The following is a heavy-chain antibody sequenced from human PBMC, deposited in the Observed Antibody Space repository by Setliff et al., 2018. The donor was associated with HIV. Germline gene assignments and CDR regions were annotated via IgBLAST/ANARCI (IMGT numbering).Heavy chain of an antibody. V-gene: IGHV4-39*07. CDR1: GGSVSSGSYH. CDR2: IYHSGST. Sequence: PSETLSLTCTVSGGSVSSGSYHWGWIRQPPGKGLEWIGSIYHSGSTYYNPSLKSRVTISVDKSKNQFSLKLRSVTAADTAVYYCASLGYCSGVRCYQPSYYYYGLDVWGQGTTVTVSS. D-gene: IGHD2-15*01. CDR3: ASLGYCSGVRCYQPSYYYYGLDV. J-gene: IGHJ6*02.